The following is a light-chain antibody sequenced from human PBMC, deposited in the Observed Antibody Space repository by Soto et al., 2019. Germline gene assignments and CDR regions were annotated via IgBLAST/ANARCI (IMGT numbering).Light chain of an antibody. CDR1: QSVSSY. V-gene: IGKV3-20*01. J-gene: IGKJ1*01. CDR3: HQYGSSPQT. CDR2: DAS. Sequence: EIVLTQSPGTLSVSPGERATLSCRASQSVSSYLAWYQQKPGQAPRLLIYDASNRATGIPARFSGSGSGTEFTLTVDRLEPEDFAVYYCHQYGSSPQTFGRGTKVDIK.